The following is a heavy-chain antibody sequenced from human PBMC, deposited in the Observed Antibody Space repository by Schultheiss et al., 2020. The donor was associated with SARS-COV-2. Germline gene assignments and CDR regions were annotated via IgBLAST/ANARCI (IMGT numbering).Heavy chain of an antibody. CDR1: GFTFSSYA. V-gene: IGHV3-21*01. CDR3: AMEATGAFDI. CDR2: ISSSSSYI. Sequence: GGSLRLSCAASGFTFSSYAMSWVRQAPGRGLEWVSSISSSSSYIYYADSVKGRFTISRDNAKNSLYLQMNSLRAEDTAVYYCAMEATGAFDIWGQGTMVTVSS. J-gene: IGHJ3*02. D-gene: IGHD3-3*01.